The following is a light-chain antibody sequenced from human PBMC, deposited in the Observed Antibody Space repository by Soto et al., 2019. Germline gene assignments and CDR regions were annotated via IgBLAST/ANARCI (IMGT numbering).Light chain of an antibody. J-gene: IGKJ3*01. V-gene: IGKV3D-20*02. Sequence: EIVLTQSPGTLSLSPGERATLSCRASQSVSSSYLAWYQQKPGQAPRLLIYGASSRATGIPDRFSGSGSGTDFTLTISSLEPEDFAVYYCQQRHSWPPIFTFGPGTKLDIK. CDR3: QQRHSWPPIFT. CDR1: QSVSSSY. CDR2: GAS.